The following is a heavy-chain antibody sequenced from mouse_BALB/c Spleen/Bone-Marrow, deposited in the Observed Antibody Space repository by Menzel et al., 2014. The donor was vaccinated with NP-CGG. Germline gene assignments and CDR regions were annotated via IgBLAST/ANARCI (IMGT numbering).Heavy chain of an antibody. Sequence: QVQLQQSGAKLVRPGVSVKISCKGSGYTFTDQAIHWVKRSHAKSLEWIGVISGYYGDAIYNQKFKGKATMTVDKSSSTAYMELARLTSEDSAIYYCARSGKVRNAMDYWGQGTSVTVSS. CDR2: ISGYYGDA. J-gene: IGHJ4*01. CDR3: ARSGKVRNAMDY. CDR1: GYTFTDQA. V-gene: IGHV1S137*01. D-gene: IGHD2-14*01.